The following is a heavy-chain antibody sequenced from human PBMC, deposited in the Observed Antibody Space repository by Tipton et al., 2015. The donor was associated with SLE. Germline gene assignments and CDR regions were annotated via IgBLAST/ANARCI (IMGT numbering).Heavy chain of an antibody. CDR2: INSDGSTT. V-gene: IGHV3-74*01. D-gene: IGHD2-8*02. CDR3: ARGYWDYSDY. CDR1: GLTFSSHG. J-gene: IGHJ4*02. Sequence: SLRLSCAASGLTFSSHGMHWVRQAPGKGLVWVARINSDGSTTTYADSVKGRFTISRDNAKNTLYLYMNSLRAEDTAVYYCARGYWDYSDYWGQGTLVTVSS.